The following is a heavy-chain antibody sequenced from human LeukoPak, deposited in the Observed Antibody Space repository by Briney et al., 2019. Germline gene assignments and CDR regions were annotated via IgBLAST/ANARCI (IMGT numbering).Heavy chain of an antibody. V-gene: IGHV4-34*01. J-gene: IGHJ4*02. CDR3: ARGGGLRYFDWLLPPFGY. Sequence: RTSETLSLTCAVYGGSFSGYYWSWIRQPPGKGLEWIGEINHSGSTNYNPSLKSRVTISVGTSKNQFARNLSFVTAADTAVYYCARGGGLRYFDWLLPPFGYWGQGTLVTVSS. CDR1: GGSFSGYY. D-gene: IGHD3-9*01. CDR2: INHSGST.